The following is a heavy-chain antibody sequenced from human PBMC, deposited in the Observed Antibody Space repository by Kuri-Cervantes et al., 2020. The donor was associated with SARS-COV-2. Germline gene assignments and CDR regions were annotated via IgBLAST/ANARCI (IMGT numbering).Heavy chain of an antibody. V-gene: IGHV3-13*01. CDR3: ARDSAGYYYDSSGYYSLYYYGMDV. Sequence: GESLKISCAASGFTFSSYDMHWVRQATGKGLEWVSAIGTAGDTYYPGSVKGRFTISRENAKNSLYLQMNSLRAEDTAVYYCARDSAGYYYDSSGYYSLYYYGMDVWGQGTTVTVSS. J-gene: IGHJ6*02. CDR2: IGTAGDT. D-gene: IGHD3-22*01. CDR1: GFTFSSYD.